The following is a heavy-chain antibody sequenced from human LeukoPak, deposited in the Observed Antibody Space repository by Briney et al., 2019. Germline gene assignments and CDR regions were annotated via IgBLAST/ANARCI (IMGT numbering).Heavy chain of an antibody. D-gene: IGHD6-13*01. J-gene: IGHJ4*02. V-gene: IGHV3-48*02. CDR2: ISSSSSTI. CDR1: GFTFSSYN. CDR3: ARDGPAAGTDY. Sequence: GGSLRLSCAASGFTFSSYNMSWVRQAPGKGLEWVSYISSSSSTIHSAGSVKGRFTISRDNAKNSQYLQMNSLRDEDTAVYYCARDGPAAGTDYWGQGTLVTVSS.